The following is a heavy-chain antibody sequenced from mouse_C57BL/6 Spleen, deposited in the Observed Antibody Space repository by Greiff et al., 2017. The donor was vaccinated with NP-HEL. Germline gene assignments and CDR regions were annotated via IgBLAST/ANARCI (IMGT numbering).Heavy chain of an antibody. Sequence: VQLQQSGPELVKPGASVKMSCKASGYTFTDYNMHWVKQSHGKSLEWIGYINPNNGGTSYNQKFKGKATLTVNKSSSTAYMELRSLTSEDSAVYYCARDGVVPYYAMDYWGQGTSVTVSS. CDR3: ARDGVVPYYAMDY. D-gene: IGHD1-1*01. CDR1: GYTFTDYN. V-gene: IGHV1-22*01. CDR2: INPNNGGT. J-gene: IGHJ4*01.